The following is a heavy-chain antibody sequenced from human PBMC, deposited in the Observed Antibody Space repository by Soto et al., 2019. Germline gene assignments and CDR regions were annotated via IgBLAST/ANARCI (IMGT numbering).Heavy chain of an antibody. CDR1: GGTISSYA. J-gene: IGHJ4*02. V-gene: IGHV1-69*13. CDR2: IIPIFGTA. CDR3: ASSPGGYQFDY. Sequence: SVKVSCKASGGTISSYAISWVRQAPGQGLEWMGGIIPIFGTANYAQKFQGRVTITADESTSTAYMELSSLRSEDTAVYYCASSPGGYQFDYWGQGTLVTVSS. D-gene: IGHD3-22*01.